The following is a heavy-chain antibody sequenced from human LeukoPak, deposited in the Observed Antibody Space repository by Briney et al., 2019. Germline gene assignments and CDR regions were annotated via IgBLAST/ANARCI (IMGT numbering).Heavy chain of an antibody. V-gene: IGHV3-74*01. Sequence: GGSLRLSCAASGFTFSNYWMYWVRQAPGKGLVWVSRINNDGSSTIYADSVKGRFTISRDNANNKLYLQMNSLRGEDTAVYYCAREGELAGAYYMGVWGKGTTVTVSS. CDR2: INNDGSST. J-gene: IGHJ6*03. D-gene: IGHD3-10*01. CDR1: GFTFSNYW. CDR3: AREGELAGAYYMGV.